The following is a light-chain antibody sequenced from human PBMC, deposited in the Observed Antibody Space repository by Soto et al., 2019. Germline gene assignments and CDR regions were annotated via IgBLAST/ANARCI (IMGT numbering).Light chain of an antibody. CDR3: AAWDDSLSGGV. CDR1: ISNLGSNF. Sequence: QSVLTQPPSASGTPGQRVTISCSGSISNLGSNFIYWYQQLPGAAPKLLISRNNERPSGVPDRFSGSKSGTSASLAISGLRSEDEADYHCAAWDDSLSGGVFGGGTKLTVL. J-gene: IGLJ3*02. CDR2: RNN. V-gene: IGLV1-47*01.